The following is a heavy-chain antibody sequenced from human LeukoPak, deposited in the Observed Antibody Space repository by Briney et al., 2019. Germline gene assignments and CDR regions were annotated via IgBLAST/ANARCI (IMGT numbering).Heavy chain of an antibody. CDR3: ARDLRTPDAFDI. J-gene: IGHJ3*02. CDR2: IWYDGSNK. V-gene: IGHV3-33*01. CDR1: GFTFSSYG. Sequence: GGSLRLSCAASGFTFSSYGMHWVRQAPGKGLEWVAVIWYDGSNKYYADSVKGRFTISRDNTKNTLYLQMNSLRAEDTAVYYCARDLRTPDAFDIWGQGTMVTVSS.